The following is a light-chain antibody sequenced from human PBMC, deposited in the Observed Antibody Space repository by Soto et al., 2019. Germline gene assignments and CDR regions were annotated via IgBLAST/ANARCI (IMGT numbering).Light chain of an antibody. CDR3: SSYTRSSMLAV. J-gene: IGLJ3*02. V-gene: IGLV2-14*01. Sequence: QSALTQPASVSGSPGQSITISCTGTSSDVGVYNYVSWYQQHPGKAPKLMIYEVSNRPSGVSNRFSGSKSGNTASLTISGLQAEDEADYYCSSYTRSSMLAVFGGGTTLTVL. CDR1: SSDVGVYNY. CDR2: EVS.